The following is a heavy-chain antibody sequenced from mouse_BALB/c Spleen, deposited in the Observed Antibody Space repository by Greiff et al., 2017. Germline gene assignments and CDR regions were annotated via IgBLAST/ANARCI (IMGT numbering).Heavy chain of an antibody. V-gene: IGHV1S22*01. J-gene: IGHJ1*01. Sequence: LQPPGSELVRPGASVKLSCTASGYTFTSYWMHWVKQRHGPGLEWIGNISPGSGSTNYDEKFQSKGTLTVDTSSSTAYMHLSSLTSEDSAVYDCTREAGDADGYFDGGGAGTTVTVSS. CDR1: GYTFTSYW. CDR3: TREAGDADGYFDG. CDR2: ISPGSGST.